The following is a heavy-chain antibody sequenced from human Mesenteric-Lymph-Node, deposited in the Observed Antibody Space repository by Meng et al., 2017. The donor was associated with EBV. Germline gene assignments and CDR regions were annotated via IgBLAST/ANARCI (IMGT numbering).Heavy chain of an antibody. CDR3: ARQRSDSRLFDY. CDR1: GWSFGAYY. CDR2: INHSGST. J-gene: IGHJ4*01. V-gene: IGHV4-34*01. Sequence: QVQLQQWGAGFFKPLEHMSLNCAGSGWSFGAYYWTWIRQPPGKGLEWIGEINHSGSTIYNPSLKSRVTMSVDTSKSQFSLKLSSVTAADTAVYFCARQRSDSRLFDYWGQGTLVTVSS. D-gene: IGHD4-11*01.